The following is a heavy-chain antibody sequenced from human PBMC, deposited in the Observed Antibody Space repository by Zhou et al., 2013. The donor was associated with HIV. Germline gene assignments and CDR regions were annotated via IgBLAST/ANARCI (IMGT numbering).Heavy chain of an antibody. J-gene: IGHJ6*03. V-gene: IGHV1-18*01. CDR1: GYPFTASG. CDR2: ISPYNGNT. D-gene: IGHD6-25*01. Sequence: QVQLVQSGAEVKKPGASVKVSCKTSGYPFTASGINWVRQAPGQGLEWMGWISPYNGNTNYAQRVQGRVTVTTDTSTSTAYMELRSLRSDDTAVYYCARALSARWGGGGFYYMDVWGKGTPVTRLL. CDR3: ARALSARWGGGGFYYMDV.